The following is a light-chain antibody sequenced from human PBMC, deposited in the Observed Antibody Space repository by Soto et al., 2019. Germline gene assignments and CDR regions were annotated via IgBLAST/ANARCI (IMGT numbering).Light chain of an antibody. CDR3: HQYNSYSWT. Sequence: DIQMTQSPSSLSASVGDRVTITCRTSQSIDNYLNWYQQKPGKAPKLLIYDVSSLESGVPSRFSGSGSGTEFSLTIISLQPDDYAAYYCHQYNSYSWTFGQGTKVDIK. J-gene: IGKJ1*01. V-gene: IGKV1-5*01. CDR1: QSIDNY. CDR2: DVS.